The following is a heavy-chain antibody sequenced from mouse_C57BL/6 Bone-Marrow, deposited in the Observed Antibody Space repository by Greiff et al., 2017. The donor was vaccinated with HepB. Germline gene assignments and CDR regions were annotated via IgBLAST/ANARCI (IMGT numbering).Heavy chain of an antibody. D-gene: IGHD1-1*01. V-gene: IGHV1-59*01. CDR3: ASYYGSVYAMDD. Sequence: QVQLQQPGAELVRPGTSVKLSCTASGYTFTSYWMHWVKQRPGQGLEWIGVIDPSDSYTNYNQKFKGKATLTVDTSSSTAYMQLRSLTSEDSAVCYCASYYGSVYAMDDWGQGTSVTVAS. CDR1: GYTFTSYW. CDR2: IDPSDSYT. J-gene: IGHJ4*01.